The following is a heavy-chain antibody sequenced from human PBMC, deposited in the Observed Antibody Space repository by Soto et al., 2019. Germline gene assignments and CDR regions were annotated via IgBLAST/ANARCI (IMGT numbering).Heavy chain of an antibody. CDR3: ARRWGEGRVDY. Sequence: QVQLQESGPGLVKPSGTLSLTCAVSGGSISSSNWWSWVRQPPGKGLEWIGEIYHSGNTNYNPSLKRRVTIAVDKSRNQFSLKLSAVTAADTAVYYCARRWGEGRVDYWGQGTLVTVSS. CDR1: GGSISSSNW. CDR2: IYHSGNT. J-gene: IGHJ4*02. V-gene: IGHV4-4*02. D-gene: IGHD3-10*01.